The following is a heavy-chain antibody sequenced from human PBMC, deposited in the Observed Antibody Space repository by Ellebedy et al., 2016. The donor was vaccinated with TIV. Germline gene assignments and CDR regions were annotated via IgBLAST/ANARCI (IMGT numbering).Heavy chain of an antibody. V-gene: IGHV3-7*01. D-gene: IGHD4-17*01. Sequence: PGGSLRLSCVASGFSFRSYWMTWVRQAPGKGLEWVANIYQDGSWQYSVESVKGRFTISRDNANNVLFLQMNSLRVEDTGVYYCARRGAYGDYAVQVNGWFDPWGQGTLVTVSS. CDR3: ARRGAYGDYAVQVNGWFDP. CDR2: IYQDGSWQ. J-gene: IGHJ5*02. CDR1: GFSFRSYW.